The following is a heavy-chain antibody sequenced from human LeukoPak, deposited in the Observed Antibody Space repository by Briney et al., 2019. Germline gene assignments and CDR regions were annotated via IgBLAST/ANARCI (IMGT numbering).Heavy chain of an antibody. CDR1: GGTFSSYA. V-gene: IGHV1-69*13. Sequence: SAKVSCKASGGTFSSYAISWVRQAPGQGLEWMGGIIPIFGTANYAQKFQGRVTITADESTSTAYMELSSLRSEDTAVYYCARAPSYSSSWYDWYFDLWGRGTLVTVSS. CDR2: IIPIFGTA. D-gene: IGHD6-13*01. CDR3: ARAPSYSSSWYDWYFDL. J-gene: IGHJ2*01.